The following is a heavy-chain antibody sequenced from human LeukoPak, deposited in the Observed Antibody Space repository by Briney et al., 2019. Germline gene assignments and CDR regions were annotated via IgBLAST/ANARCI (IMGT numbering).Heavy chain of an antibody. V-gene: IGHV3-7*03. Sequence: GGSLRLSCAASGFTFSNYWMTWVRQAPGKGLEWVANIKQDGSEKYYVDSVKGRFTISRDNAKNSLYLQMNSLRAEDTAVYYCASEPTFYSGYVPHYFDYWGQGTLVTVSS. CDR2: IKQDGSEK. J-gene: IGHJ4*02. CDR1: GFTFSNYW. D-gene: IGHD5-12*01. CDR3: ASEPTFYSGYVPHYFDY.